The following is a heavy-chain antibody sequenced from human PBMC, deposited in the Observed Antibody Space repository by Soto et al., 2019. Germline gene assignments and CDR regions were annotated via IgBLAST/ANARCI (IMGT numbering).Heavy chain of an antibody. Sequence: GASVKVSCKASGYTFTSYDINWVRQATGQGLEWMGWMNPNSGNTGYAQKFQGRVTMTRNTSISTAYMELSSLRSEDTAVYYCTTQEAYYYGSGGYYMDVWGKGTTVTVSS. V-gene: IGHV1-8*01. CDR1: GYTFTSYD. CDR2: MNPNSGNT. CDR3: TTQEAYYYGSGGYYMDV. D-gene: IGHD3-10*01. J-gene: IGHJ6*03.